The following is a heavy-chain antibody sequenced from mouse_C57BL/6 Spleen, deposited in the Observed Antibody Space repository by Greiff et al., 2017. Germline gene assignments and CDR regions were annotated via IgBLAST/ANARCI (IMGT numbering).Heavy chain of an antibody. CDR3: ARLTAQRAMAY. Sequence: VQLQQSGPVLVKPGASVKMSCKASGYTFTDYYMNWVKQSHGKSLEWIGVINPYNGGTSYNQKFKGKATLTVDKSSSTAYMELNRLTSDDSSVYYCARLTAQRAMAYRGQGTLVPVSS. CDR2: INPYNGGT. CDR1: GYTFTDYY. D-gene: IGHD3-2*02. J-gene: IGHJ4*01. V-gene: IGHV1-19*01.